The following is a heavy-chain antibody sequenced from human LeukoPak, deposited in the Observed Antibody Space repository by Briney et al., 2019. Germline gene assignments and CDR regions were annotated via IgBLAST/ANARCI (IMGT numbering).Heavy chain of an antibody. CDR3: AKEQGGDYLNYFDY. J-gene: IGHJ4*02. D-gene: IGHD4-17*01. Sequence: GGSLRLSCAASGFTFISYGMHWVRQAPGEGLEWVAVIWYDGSNKYYADSVEGRFTISRDNSKNTLYLQMNSLRAEDTAVYYCAKEQGGDYLNYFDYWGQGTLVTVSS. CDR2: IWYDGSNK. V-gene: IGHV3-33*06. CDR1: GFTFISYG.